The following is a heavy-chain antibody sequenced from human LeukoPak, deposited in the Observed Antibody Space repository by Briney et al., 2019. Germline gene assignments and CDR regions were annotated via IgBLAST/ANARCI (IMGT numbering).Heavy chain of an antibody. CDR3: ARSGIVVVRDYYGMDV. CDR2: IYYSGST. J-gene: IGHJ6*04. D-gene: IGHD2-2*01. Sequence: SQTLSLTCNVYGGSISSGGYYWSWIRQHPGKGLEWIGYIYYSGSTYYNPSLKSRVTISVDTSKNQFSLKLSSVTAADTAVYYCARSGIVVVRDYYGMDVWGKGTTVTVSS. V-gene: IGHV4-31*03. CDR1: GGSISSGGYY.